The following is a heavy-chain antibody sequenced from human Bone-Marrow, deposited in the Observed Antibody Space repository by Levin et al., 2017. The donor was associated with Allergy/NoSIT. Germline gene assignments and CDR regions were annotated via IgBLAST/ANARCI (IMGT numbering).Heavy chain of an antibody. CDR3: DRGNSGSYSGAFDI. D-gene: IGHD1-26*01. CDR2: IYHSGST. J-gene: IGHJ3*02. Sequence: SETLSLTCAVSGGSISSGGYSWSWLRQPPGRGLEWIGYIYHSGSTYYNPPLKSRVTISVDRSKHQFCLKRRSVTAADTAVYYGDRGNSGSYSGAFDIWGQGTMVTVSS. CDR1: GGSISSGGYS. V-gene: IGHV4-30-2*01.